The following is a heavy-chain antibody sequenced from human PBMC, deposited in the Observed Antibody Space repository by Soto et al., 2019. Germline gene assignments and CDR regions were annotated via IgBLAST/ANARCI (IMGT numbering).Heavy chain of an antibody. CDR2: IFHGGST. CDR3: ARPHYESNTFYSYFDY. Sequence: PSETLSLTCEVYGGSFSGYYWSWIRQPPGKGLEWIGEIFHGGSTIYSPSLKSRVTISVDTSKNQFSLELSSVTAADTAVYYCARPHYESNTFYSYFDYWGQGTLVT. J-gene: IGHJ4*02. CDR1: GGSFSGYY. V-gene: IGHV4-34*12. D-gene: IGHD3-22*01.